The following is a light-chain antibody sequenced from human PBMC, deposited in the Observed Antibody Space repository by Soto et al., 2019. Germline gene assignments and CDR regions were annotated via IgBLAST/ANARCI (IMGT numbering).Light chain of an antibody. J-gene: IGLJ2*01. Sequence: QPVLTQPPSASGSPGQSVTISCTGTSSDVGSYNYVSWYQQHPGKAPKVMIYEVSKRPSGVPDRFSGSKSGNTASLTVSGLQAEDEADYFCSSYAGRNIVVFGGGTKLTVL. CDR2: EVS. CDR3: SSYAGRNIVV. V-gene: IGLV2-8*01. CDR1: SSDVGSYNY.